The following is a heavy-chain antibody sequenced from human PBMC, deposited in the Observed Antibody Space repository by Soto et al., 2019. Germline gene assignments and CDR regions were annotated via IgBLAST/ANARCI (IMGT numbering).Heavy chain of an antibody. J-gene: IGHJ3*02. D-gene: IGHD2-15*01. CDR3: ATRPGSGWAFDS. Sequence: QVQLQESGPGLVKPSETLSLTCTVSGGSISSYYWGWIRQPPGKGLEWIGYIYYSGSTNYNPSLKRRATIPVDTSTNQFSRNLSSVTAADTAVYYCATRPGSGWAFDSWGQWTMVTVSS. V-gene: IGHV4-59*01. CDR2: IYYSGST. CDR1: GGSISSYY.